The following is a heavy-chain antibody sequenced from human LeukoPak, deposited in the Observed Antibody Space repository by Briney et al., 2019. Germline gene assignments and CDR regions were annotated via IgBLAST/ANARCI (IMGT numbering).Heavy chain of an antibody. Sequence: ASVKVSCKASGYTFTSCDINWVRQATGQGLGWMGWMNPNSGNTGYGQSFQGRITMTRDISIGTAYMELSNLTSEDTAIYYCTRGSSGRRDNWGQGTLVTVSA. V-gene: IGHV1-8*01. CDR1: GYTFTSCD. J-gene: IGHJ4*02. CDR2: MNPNSGNT. CDR3: TRGSSGRRDN. D-gene: IGHD6-19*01.